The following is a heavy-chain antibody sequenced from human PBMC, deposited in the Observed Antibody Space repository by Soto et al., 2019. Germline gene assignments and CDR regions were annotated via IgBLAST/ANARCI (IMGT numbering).Heavy chain of an antibody. Sequence: PGGSLRLSCAASGFTFSTYGMSWVRQAPGKGLEWVSAISSPDGTTYYADSVRGRFTISRDNSKNTLYLLMNSLRVEDTAVYYWAKCTTVGCYSQFDPWGHGTHVTVAS. CDR2: ISSPDGTT. CDR3: AKCTTVGCYSQFDP. V-gene: IGHV3-23*01. CDR1: GFTFSTYG. D-gene: IGHD2-15*01. J-gene: IGHJ5*02.